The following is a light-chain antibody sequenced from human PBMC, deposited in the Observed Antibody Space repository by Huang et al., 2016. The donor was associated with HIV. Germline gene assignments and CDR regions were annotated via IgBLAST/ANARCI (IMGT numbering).Light chain of an antibody. V-gene: IGKV3-20*01. CDR3: QQYGGSPRT. Sequence: EIVLTQSPGTLSLSPGERATLSCRASETVTSGYLAWYQQKPGQATRLLIFGSSTRATGIPDRCTGSGSGTDFTLTITRLEREDFAMYYCQQYGGSPRTFGQGTKLELK. CDR1: ETVTSGY. J-gene: IGKJ2*01. CDR2: GSS.